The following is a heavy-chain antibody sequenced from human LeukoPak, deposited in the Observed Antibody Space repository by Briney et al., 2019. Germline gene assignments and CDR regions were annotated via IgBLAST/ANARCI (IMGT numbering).Heavy chain of an antibody. V-gene: IGHV3-11*01. J-gene: IGHJ4*02. CDR1: GFTFSDYY. Sequence: MTGGSLRLSCAASGFTFSDYYMSWIRQAPGKGLEWVSYISSSGSTIYYADSVKGRFTISRDNAKNSLYLQMNSLRAEDTAVYYCAREYYYDSCGYFDYWGQGTLVTVSS. CDR3: AREYYYDSCGYFDY. CDR2: ISSSGSTI. D-gene: IGHD3-22*01.